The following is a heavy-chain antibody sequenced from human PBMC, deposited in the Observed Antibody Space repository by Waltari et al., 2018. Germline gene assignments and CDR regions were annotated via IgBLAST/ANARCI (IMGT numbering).Heavy chain of an antibody. J-gene: IGHJ4*02. CDR1: GFPFSSYG. CDR2: IWYDGSNK. Sequence: QVQLVESGGGVVQPGRSLRLSCAASGFPFSSYGLHGVRQAPGKGLEWVAVIWYDGSNKYYADSVKGRFTISRDNSKNTVYLQMNSLRAEDTAVFYCAKTRQRYQLLLGFDYWGQGTLVTVSS. D-gene: IGHD2-2*01. V-gene: IGHV3-33*06. CDR3: AKTRQRYQLLLGFDY.